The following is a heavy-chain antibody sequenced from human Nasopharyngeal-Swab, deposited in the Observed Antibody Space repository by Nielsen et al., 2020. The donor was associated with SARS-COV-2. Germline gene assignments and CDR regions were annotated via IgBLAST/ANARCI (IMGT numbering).Heavy chain of an antibody. D-gene: IGHD3-9*01. Sequence: SETLSLTCTVSGGSISSSSYYWGWIRQPPGKGLEWIGSIYYSGSTYYNPSLKSRVTISVDTSKNQFSLKLSSVTAADTAVYYCARPWGVVLRYFDWPEGAFDIWGQGTMVTVSS. J-gene: IGHJ3*02. CDR2: IYYSGST. CDR3: ARPWGVVLRYFDWPEGAFDI. CDR1: GGSISSSSYY. V-gene: IGHV4-39*01.